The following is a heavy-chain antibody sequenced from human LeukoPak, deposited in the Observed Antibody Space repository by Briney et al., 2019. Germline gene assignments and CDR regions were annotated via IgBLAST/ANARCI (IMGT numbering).Heavy chain of an antibody. V-gene: IGHV3-23*01. CDR2: ITGSGDTT. CDR3: VKWGDYDILTGYYVSDF. CDR1: GFIFRNYA. J-gene: IGHJ4*02. Sequence: RLSXXXSGFIFRNYAMSWVRQAPGKGLEWVSAITGSGDTTYYADPVKGRFTISRDNSKNTLYVEMNTLRAQDTAVYYCVKWGDYDILTGYYVSDFWGQGTLVTVSS. D-gene: IGHD3-9*01.